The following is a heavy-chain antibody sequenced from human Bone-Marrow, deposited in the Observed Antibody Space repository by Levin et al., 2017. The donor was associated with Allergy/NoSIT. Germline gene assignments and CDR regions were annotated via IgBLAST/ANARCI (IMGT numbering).Heavy chain of an antibody. Sequence: NASETLSLTCTVSGGSISSYYWSWIRQPPGKGLEWIGYIYYSGSTNYNPSLKSRVTISVDTSKNQFSLKLSSVTAADTAVYYCARGRGPTNPVVVVAATGYYYYMDVWGKGTTVTVSS. V-gene: IGHV4-59*01. J-gene: IGHJ6*03. CDR2: IYYSGST. D-gene: IGHD2-15*01. CDR3: ARGRGPTNPVVVVAATGYYYYMDV. CDR1: GGSISSYY.